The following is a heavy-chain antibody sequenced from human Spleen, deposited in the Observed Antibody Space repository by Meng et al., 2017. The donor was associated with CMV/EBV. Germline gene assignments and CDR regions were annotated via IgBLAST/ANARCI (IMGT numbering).Heavy chain of an antibody. V-gene: IGHV3-33*06. CDR3: AKDIFPGKMDAYDI. D-gene: IGHD1-14*01. Sequence: GESLKISCVASGFTFSRYGMHWVRQAPGKGLEWVAVIWRDGSNKYYADFVKGRFTISRDNYKNTLYLQMHSLRAEDTAVYYCAKDIFPGKMDAYDIWGQGTMVTVSS. J-gene: IGHJ3*02. CDR2: IWRDGSNK. CDR1: GFTFSRYG.